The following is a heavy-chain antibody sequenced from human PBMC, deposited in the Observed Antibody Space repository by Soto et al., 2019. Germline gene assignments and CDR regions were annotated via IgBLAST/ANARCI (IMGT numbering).Heavy chain of an antibody. CDR3: AEGESSGSYPMDV. CDR1: GGSISSSSYY. D-gene: IGHD3-10*01. CDR2: IYYSGST. V-gene: IGHV4-39*01. Sequence: PSEPLSLTCTVSGGSISSSSYYWGWIRQPPGKGLEWIGSIYYSGSTYYNPSLKSRVTISVDTSKNQFSLKLSSVTAADTAVYYCAEGESSGSYPMDVWGQGTTVTVSS. J-gene: IGHJ6*02.